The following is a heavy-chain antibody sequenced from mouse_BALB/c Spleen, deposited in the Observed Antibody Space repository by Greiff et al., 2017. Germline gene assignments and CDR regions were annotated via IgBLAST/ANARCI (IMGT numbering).Heavy chain of an antibody. V-gene: IGHV5-6-4*01. J-gene: IGHJ3*01. CDR1: GFTFSSYT. Sequence: EVKLMESGGGLVKPGGSLKLSCAASGFTFSSYTMPWVRQTPEKRLEWVATISSGGSYTYYPDSVKGRFTITRDNAKNTLYLQMSSLKSEDTAMYYCTRDGYDVGFAYWGQGTLVTVSA. CDR3: TRDGYDVGFAY. CDR2: ISSGGSYT. D-gene: IGHD2-2*01.